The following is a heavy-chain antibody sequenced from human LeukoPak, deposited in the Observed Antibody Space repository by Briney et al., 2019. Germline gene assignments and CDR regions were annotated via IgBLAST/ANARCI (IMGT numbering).Heavy chain of an antibody. CDR3: ARRAAAAPDYMYFDL. J-gene: IGHJ2*01. CDR2: ISGSGRTT. Sequence: GGSLRLSCAASGFTSSSYAMSWVRQAAGKGLEWVSRISGSGRTTDYADSVKGRFTLSRDNSKNTLYLQLSNLRGADTALYCARRAAAAPDYMYFDLWGRGTLVTVSS. V-gene: IGHV3-23*01. D-gene: IGHD6-25*01. CDR1: GFTSSSYA.